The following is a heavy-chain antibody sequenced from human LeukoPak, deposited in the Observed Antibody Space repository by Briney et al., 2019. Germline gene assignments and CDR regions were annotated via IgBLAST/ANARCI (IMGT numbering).Heavy chain of an antibody. CDR1: GFTFSSSW. CDR3: TGHYGMNV. J-gene: IGHJ6*02. CDR2: INQDGSEK. Sequence: PGGSLRLSCAASGFTFSSSWMTWVRQAPGKGLEWVANINQDGSEKYYVDSVRGRFTISRDNARDSLYLQMHSLRAEDTAAFYCTGHYGMNVWGQGTTVTVSS. V-gene: IGHV3-7*01.